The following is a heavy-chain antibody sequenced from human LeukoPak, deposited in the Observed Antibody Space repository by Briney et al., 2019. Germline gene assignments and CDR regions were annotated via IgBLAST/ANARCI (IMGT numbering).Heavy chain of an antibody. CDR1: GFSFSTYG. J-gene: IGHJ4*02. Sequence: TGVSLRLSCAASGFSFSTYGLHWVRQAPGKGLEWVAVIWNDGSIRYYADSVKGRFTISRDNFKNTLYLQMNNLRAEDTAVYYCARASGSYDYWGQGTLVTVSS. CDR3: ARASGSYDY. CDR2: IWNDGSIR. V-gene: IGHV3-33*01. D-gene: IGHD1-26*01.